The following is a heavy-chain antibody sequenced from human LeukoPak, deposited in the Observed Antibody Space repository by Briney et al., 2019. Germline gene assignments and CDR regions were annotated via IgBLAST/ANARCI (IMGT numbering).Heavy chain of an antibody. CDR1: GFTFSTYG. J-gene: IGHJ4*02. CDR3: AKDRSYHYFDY. CDR2: IRYDGSEK. Sequence: PGGSLRLSCAASGFTFSTYGMHWVRQAPGKGLEWVAFIRYDGSEKYSTDSVKGRFTISRDNSKNTLYLRMNSLTAEDTVVYYCAKDRSYHYFDYWGQGTLVTVSS. V-gene: IGHV3-30*02. D-gene: IGHD5-18*01.